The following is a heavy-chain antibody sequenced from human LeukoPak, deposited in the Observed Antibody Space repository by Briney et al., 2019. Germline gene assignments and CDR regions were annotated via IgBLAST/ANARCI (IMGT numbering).Heavy chain of an antibody. V-gene: IGHV3-7*05. J-gene: IGHJ4*02. CDR1: GFTFSGSW. Sequence: PGGSLRLSCAASGFTFSGSWMTWVRQAPGKGLEWVAHIKEDGSDKYYVDSVMGRFTISRDNTKNSLYLQMSSLRAEDTAVYYCAAWNSDWEFAYWGQGTLVSVSS. CDR3: AAWNSDWEFAY. D-gene: IGHD1/OR15-1a*01. CDR2: IKEDGSDK.